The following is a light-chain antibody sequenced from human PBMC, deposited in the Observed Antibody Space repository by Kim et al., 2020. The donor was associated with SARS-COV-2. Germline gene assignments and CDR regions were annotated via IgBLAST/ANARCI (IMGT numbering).Light chain of an antibody. Sequence: SPGERATLSCRASQSVSSNLAWYQQKPGQAPRLLIYGASTRATGIPARFSGSGSGTEFTLTISSLQSEDFAVYYCQQYNNWSPYTFGGGTKVDIK. J-gene: IGKJ4*01. CDR2: GAS. CDR3: QQYNNWSPYT. V-gene: IGKV3-15*01. CDR1: QSVSSN.